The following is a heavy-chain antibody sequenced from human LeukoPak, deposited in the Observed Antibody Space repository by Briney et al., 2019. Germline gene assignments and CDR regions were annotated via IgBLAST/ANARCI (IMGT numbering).Heavy chain of an antibody. J-gene: IGHJ4*02. D-gene: IGHD6-13*01. V-gene: IGHV3-30*02. CDR2: IRYDGSNK. CDR3: RGAAGFDY. CDR1: GFTFSSYS. Sequence: PGGSLRLSCAASGFTFSSYSMNWVRQAPGKGLEWVAFIRYDGSNKYYADSVKGRFTISRDNSKNTLYLQMNSLRAEDTAVYYCRGAAGFDYWGQGTLVTVSS.